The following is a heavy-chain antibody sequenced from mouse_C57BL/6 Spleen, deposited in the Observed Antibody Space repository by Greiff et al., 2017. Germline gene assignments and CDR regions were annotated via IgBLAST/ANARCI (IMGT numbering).Heavy chain of an antibody. D-gene: IGHD1-1*01. V-gene: IGHV1-64*01. Sequence: QVQLKQPGAELVKPGASVKLSCKASGYTFTSYWMHWVKQRPGQGLEWIGMIHPNSGSTNYNEKFKSKATLTVDKSSSTAYMQLSSLTSEDSAVYYCARCTTVVEAWFAYWGQGTLVTVSA. CDR1: GYTFTSYW. J-gene: IGHJ3*01. CDR2: IHPNSGST. CDR3: ARCTTVVEAWFAY.